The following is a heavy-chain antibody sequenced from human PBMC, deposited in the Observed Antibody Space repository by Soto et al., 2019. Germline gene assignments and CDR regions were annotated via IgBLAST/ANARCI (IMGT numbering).Heavy chain of an antibody. CDR2: IYYSGST. V-gene: IGHV4-59*01. CDR3: ARDQVTTDYYGMDV. J-gene: IGHJ6*02. CDR1: GGSISSYY. D-gene: IGHD2-21*02. Sequence: PSETLSLTCTVSGGSISSYYWSWIRQPPGKGLEWIGYIYYSGSTNYNPSLKSRVTISVDTSKNQFSLKLSSVTAADTAVYYCARDQVTTDYYGMDVWGQGTTVTVSS.